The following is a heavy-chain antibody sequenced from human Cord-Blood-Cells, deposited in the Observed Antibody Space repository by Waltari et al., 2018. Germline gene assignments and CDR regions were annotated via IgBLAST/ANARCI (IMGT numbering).Heavy chain of an antibody. V-gene: IGHV1-69*01. CDR3: ARDGSCSSTSCYYYYYGMDV. Sequence: QVQLVQSGAEVKKPGSSVKVSCKASGGTFSSYAISWVRQAPGQGLEWMGGIIPIFGTANYAQKFQGRVTIIADESTSTAYMELSSLRSEDTAVYYCARDGSCSSTSCYYYYYGMDVWGQGTTVTVSS. CDR1: GGTFSSYA. J-gene: IGHJ6*02. CDR2: IIPIFGTA. D-gene: IGHD2-2*01.